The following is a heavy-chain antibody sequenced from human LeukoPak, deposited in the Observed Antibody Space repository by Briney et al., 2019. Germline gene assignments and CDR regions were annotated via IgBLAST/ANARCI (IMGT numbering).Heavy chain of an antibody. CDR3: ARHRDYYDT. CDR1: GGSISRYY. D-gene: IGHD3-22*01. J-gene: IGHJ4*01. CDR2: IYYTGST. V-gene: IGHV4-59*08. Sequence: SETLSLTCSVSGGSISRYYWSWIRQPPGKGREWIGYIYYTGSTNYYPSLKSRATISVDMSKNQFSLKLSSVTAADTAVYFSARHRDYYDTWGDGTLVTVSS.